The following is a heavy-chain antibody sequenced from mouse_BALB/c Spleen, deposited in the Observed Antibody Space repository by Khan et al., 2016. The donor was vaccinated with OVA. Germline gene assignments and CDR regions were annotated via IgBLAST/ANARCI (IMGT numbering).Heavy chain of an antibody. CDR2: INPSSGYT. V-gene: IGHV1-4*01. CDR1: GYTFTSYT. Sequence: QVQLKQSGAELVKPGASVKMSCKASGYTFTSYTMHWVKQRPGQGLEWIGYINPSSGYTKYNQKFKDKATLTAAKSSSTAYMQLSSLTSEDSAGYYCARKSTRTSYWGQGTTLTVSS. J-gene: IGHJ2*01. CDR3: ARKSTRTSY. D-gene: IGHD3-1*01.